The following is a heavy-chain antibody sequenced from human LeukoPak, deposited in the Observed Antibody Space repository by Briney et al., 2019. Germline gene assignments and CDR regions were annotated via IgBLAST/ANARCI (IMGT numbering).Heavy chain of an antibody. J-gene: IGHJ4*02. Sequence: KPPETLSLTCAVYGGSFSGYYWSWIRQPPGKGLEWIGEINHSGSTNYNPSLKSRVTISVDTSKNRFSLKLTSVTAADTAVYYCARGKTRYGDYVLWYYWGQGTLVTVSS. CDR1: GGSFSGYY. D-gene: IGHD4-17*01. V-gene: IGHV4-34*01. CDR2: INHSGST. CDR3: ARGKTRYGDYVLWYY.